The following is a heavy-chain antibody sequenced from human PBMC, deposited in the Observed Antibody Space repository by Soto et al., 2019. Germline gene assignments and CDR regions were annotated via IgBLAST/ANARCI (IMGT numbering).Heavy chain of an antibody. V-gene: IGHV4-34*01. CDR2: INHSGST. J-gene: IGHJ1*01. Sequence: SETLSLTCAVYGGSFSGYYWSWIRQPPGKGLEWIGEINHSGSTNYNPSLKSRVTISVDTSKNQFSLKLSSVTAADTAVYYCARGLPSDVDYGDYVEPDAVGYFQHWGQGTLVTVSS. D-gene: IGHD4-17*01. CDR1: GGSFSGYY. CDR3: ARGLPSDVDYGDYVEPDAVGYFQH.